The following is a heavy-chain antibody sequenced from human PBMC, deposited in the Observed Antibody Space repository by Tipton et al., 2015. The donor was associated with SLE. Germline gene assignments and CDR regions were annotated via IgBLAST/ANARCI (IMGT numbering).Heavy chain of an antibody. D-gene: IGHD2-15*01. Sequence: TLSLTCTVSGASLTTGGYYRSWIRQPAGRGLEWIGHIYTTGTTMHSPSLKSRVSISIDTSRTQFSLKLSSVTAADTAVYYCARDGRGYCDNSGCSEYHWFDPWGQGTLVTVSS. J-gene: IGHJ5*02. CDR3: ARDGRGYCDNSGCSEYHWFDP. CDR2: IYTTGTT. V-gene: IGHV4-61*09. CDR1: GASLTTGGYY.